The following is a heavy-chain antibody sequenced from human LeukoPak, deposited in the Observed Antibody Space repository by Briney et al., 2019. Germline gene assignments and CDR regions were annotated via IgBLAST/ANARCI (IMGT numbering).Heavy chain of an antibody. D-gene: IGHD3-22*01. CDR2: INPSGGST. J-gene: IGHJ4*02. Sequence: ASVKVSCKVSGYTLTELSMHWVRQAPGQGLEWMGIINPSGGSTSYAQKFQGRVTMTRDTSTSTVYMELSSLRSEDTAVYCCARAAGDSSAYYSDYWGQGTLVTVSS. V-gene: IGHV1-46*01. CDR1: GYTLTELS. CDR3: ARAAGDSSAYYSDY.